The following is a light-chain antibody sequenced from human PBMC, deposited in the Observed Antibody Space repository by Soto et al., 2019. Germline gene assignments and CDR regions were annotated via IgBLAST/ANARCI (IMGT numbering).Light chain of an antibody. Sequence: DIQMTQSPSSLSASVGDRVTITCRASQDIAYSLAWYQQKPGKAPKFLIYGASSLQSGVPSRFSGSGSGTAFTLTISSLQPEDVATYYCHNYHSAPITFGDGTRLEIK. J-gene: IGKJ5*01. CDR3: HNYHSAPIT. CDR2: GAS. CDR1: QDIAYS. V-gene: IGKV1-27*01.